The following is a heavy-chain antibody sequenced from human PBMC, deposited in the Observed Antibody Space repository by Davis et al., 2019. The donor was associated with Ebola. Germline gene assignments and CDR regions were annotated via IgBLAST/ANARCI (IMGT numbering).Heavy chain of an antibody. CDR2: IDPSDSYT. V-gene: IGHV5-10-1*01. D-gene: IGHD6-19*01. J-gene: IGHJ3*02. Sequence: GESLKISCQGSGYNFSNFWITWVRQMPGKGLEWMGRIDPSDSYTNYSPSFQGHVTISADKSISTAYLQWSSLKASDTAMYYCARVYSSGWFDAFDIWGQGIMVTVSS. CDR3: ARVYSSGWFDAFDI. CDR1: GYNFSNFW.